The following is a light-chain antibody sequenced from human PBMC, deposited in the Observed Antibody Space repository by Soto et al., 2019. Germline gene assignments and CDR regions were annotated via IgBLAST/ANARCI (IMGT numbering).Light chain of an antibody. CDR1: SKEVGSYKY. V-gene: IGLV2-14*01. Sequence: QSALTQPASVSGSPGQSIPISRTGTSKEVGSYKYVSWYQQHPGKAPKLMIYDVSNRPSGVSNRFSGSKSGNTASLTISGLQAEDEADYYCSSYTSSSTLGYVFGTGTKVTVL. J-gene: IGLJ1*01. CDR3: SSYTSSSTLGYV. CDR2: DVS.